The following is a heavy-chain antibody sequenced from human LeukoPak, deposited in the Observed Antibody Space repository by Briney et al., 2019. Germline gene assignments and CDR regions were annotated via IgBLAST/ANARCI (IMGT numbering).Heavy chain of an antibody. D-gene: IGHD1-7*01. CDR1: GGSISSYY. CDR2: IYYSGST. CDR3: VRHRTGTTADY. J-gene: IGHJ4*02. Sequence: SETLSLTCTVSGGSISSYYWSWIRQPPGKGLEWIGFIYYSGSTYYNPSLKSRVTISVDTSKNQFSLSLTPVTAADTAVYYCVRHRTGTTADYWGQGALVTVSS. V-gene: IGHV4-59*08.